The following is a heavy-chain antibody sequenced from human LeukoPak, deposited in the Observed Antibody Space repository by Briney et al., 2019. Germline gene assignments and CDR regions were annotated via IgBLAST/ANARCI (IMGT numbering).Heavy chain of an antibody. J-gene: IGHJ4*02. CDR3: ARVSYSSGWRPFDY. CDR1: GYTFTGYY. V-gene: IGHV1-2*02. CDR2: INPNSGGT. Sequence: ASVKVSCKASGYTFTGYYMHWVRQAPGQGLEWMGWINPNSGGTNYAQKFQGRVTMTRDTSISTAYMELSRLRSDDTAVYYCARVSYSSGWRPFDYWGQGTLVTVSS. D-gene: IGHD6-19*01.